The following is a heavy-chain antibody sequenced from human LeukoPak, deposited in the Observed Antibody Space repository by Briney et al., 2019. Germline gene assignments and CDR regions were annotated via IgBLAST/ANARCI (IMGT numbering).Heavy chain of an antibody. Sequence: GGSLRLSCVASGFTLSDYYMSWIRQAPGKGLEWISFISSSGSTKYYADSVKGRFTISRDTTQNSLYLQMNSLRAEDTAVYYCARVADTAMVSPSGFDYWGQGTLVTVSS. J-gene: IGHJ4*02. CDR2: ISSSGSTK. CDR1: GFTLSDYY. V-gene: IGHV3-11*04. CDR3: ARVADTAMVSPSGFDY. D-gene: IGHD5-18*01.